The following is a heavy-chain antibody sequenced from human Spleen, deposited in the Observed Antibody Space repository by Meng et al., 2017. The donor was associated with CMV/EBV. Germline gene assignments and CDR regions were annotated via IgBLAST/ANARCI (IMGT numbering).Heavy chain of an antibody. V-gene: IGHV3-20*04. D-gene: IGHD1-1*01. CDR2: INWNGDTT. CDR1: GFTFDDYG. J-gene: IGHJ4*02. CDR3: VKDRVTGNGLCFDH. Sequence: GGSLRLSCAASGFTFDDYGMSWVRQAPGRGLEWVATINWNGDTTAYADSVKGRFTISRDNSRNTLYLQMNSLRAEDTGVYYCVKDRVTGNGLCFDHWGQGTLVTVSS.